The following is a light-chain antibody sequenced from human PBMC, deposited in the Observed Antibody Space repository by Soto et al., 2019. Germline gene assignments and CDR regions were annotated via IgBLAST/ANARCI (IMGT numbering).Light chain of an antibody. CDR2: GAS. V-gene: IGKV3-15*01. CDR3: QQHNHWPWTTALAIT. Sequence: VITKKPDTLSVSSGERATLSCRASQSVSSDLAWYQQKPGQAPRLLIYGASTRATGIPARFSGSGSGTECTLIISSLHSKQLAVYYFQQHNHWPWTTALAIT. CDR1: QSVSSD. J-gene: IGKJ5*01.